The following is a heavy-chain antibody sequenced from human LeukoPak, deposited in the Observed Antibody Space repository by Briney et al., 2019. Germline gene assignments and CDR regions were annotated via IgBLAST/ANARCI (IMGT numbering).Heavy chain of an antibody. CDR3: ARGQRAIGYCSSTSCSFGMDV. Sequence: GGSLRLSCAASGFTFSSYWMSWVRQAPGKGLEWVANIKQDGSEKYYVDSVKGRFIISRDNAKNSLYLQMNSLRAEDTAVYYCARGQRAIGYCSSTSCSFGMDVWGKGTTVTVSS. D-gene: IGHD2-2*01. J-gene: IGHJ6*04. V-gene: IGHV3-7*03. CDR1: GFTFSSYW. CDR2: IKQDGSEK.